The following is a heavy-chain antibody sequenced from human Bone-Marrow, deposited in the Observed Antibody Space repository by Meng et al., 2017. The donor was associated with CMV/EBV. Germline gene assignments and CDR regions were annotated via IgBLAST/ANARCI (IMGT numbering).Heavy chain of an antibody. V-gene: IGHV3-21*01. CDR3: AILGRRLQGGFAD. Sequence: GGSLRLSCAASGFTFSSYSMNWVRQAPGKGLKWVSSISSSSSYIYYADSVKGRFTISRDNAKNSLYLQMNSLRAEDTAVYYCAILGRRLQGGFADWGQGNLVTVSS. J-gene: IGHJ4*02. CDR2: ISSSSSYI. CDR1: GFTFSSYS. D-gene: IGHD6-25*01.